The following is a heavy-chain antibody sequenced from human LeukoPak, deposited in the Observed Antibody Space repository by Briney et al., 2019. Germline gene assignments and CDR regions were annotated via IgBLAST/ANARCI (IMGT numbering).Heavy chain of an antibody. CDR3: ARASSSWPACYFDY. D-gene: IGHD6-13*01. CDR2: INPNSGGT. CDR1: GYTFTGYY. Sequence: ASVKVSCKASGYTFTGYYIHWVRQAPGQGLEWMGWINPNSGGTNYAQKFQGRVTMTRDTSISTAYIELSRLRSDDTAVYYCARASSSWPACYFDYWGQGTLVTVSS. J-gene: IGHJ4*02. V-gene: IGHV1-2*02.